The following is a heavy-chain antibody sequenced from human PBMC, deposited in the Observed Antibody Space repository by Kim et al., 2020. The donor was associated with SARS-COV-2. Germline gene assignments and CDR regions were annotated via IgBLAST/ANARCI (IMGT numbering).Heavy chain of an antibody. CDR3: VKEEGAYSSGWYAPIYYYYCGMDV. CDR2: ISSNGGST. CDR1: GFTFSSYA. D-gene: IGHD6-19*01. V-gene: IGHV3-64D*09. Sequence: GGSLRLSCSASGFTFSSYAMHWVRQAPGKGLEYVSAISSNGGSTYYADSVKGRFTISRDNSKNTLYLQMSSLRAEDTAVYYCVKEEGAYSSGWYAPIYYYYCGMDVWGQGTTVTVSS. J-gene: IGHJ6*02.